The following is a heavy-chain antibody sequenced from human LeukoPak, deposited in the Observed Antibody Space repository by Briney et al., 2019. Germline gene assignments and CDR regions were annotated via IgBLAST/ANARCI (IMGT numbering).Heavy chain of an antibody. CDR1: GGSISSSSYY. CDR3: ARGGGRSFDY. J-gene: IGHJ4*02. D-gene: IGHD3-16*01. V-gene: IGHV4-39*07. Sequence: KSSETLSLTCTVSGGSISSSSYYWGWIRQPPGKGLEWIGSIYYSGSTYYNPSLKSRVTISVDTSKNQFSLKLSSVTAADTAVYYCARGGGRSFDYWGQGTLVAVSS. CDR2: IYYSGST.